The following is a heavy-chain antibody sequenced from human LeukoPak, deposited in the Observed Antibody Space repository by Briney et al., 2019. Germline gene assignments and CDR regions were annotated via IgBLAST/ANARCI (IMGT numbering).Heavy chain of an antibody. J-gene: IGHJ3*02. CDR2: INPNSGGT. Sequence: ASVKVSCKASGYTFTGYYMHWVRQAPGQGLEWMGWINPNSGGTNYAQKFRGRVTMTRDTSISTAYMELSSLRSEDTAVYYCATGPSSGYDPLLDAFDIWGQGTMVTVSS. V-gene: IGHV1-2*02. CDR3: ATGPSSGYDPLLDAFDI. CDR1: GYTFTGYY. D-gene: IGHD5-12*01.